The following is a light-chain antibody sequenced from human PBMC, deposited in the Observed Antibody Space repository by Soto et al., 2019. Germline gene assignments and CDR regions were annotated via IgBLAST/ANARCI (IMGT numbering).Light chain of an antibody. J-gene: IGKJ4*02. Sequence: EIVLTQSPATLSLSPGERATLSCGASRSVSSYLAWYQQKPGQAPRLLIYDASYRATGIPARFSGSGSGTDFTLTISSLEPEDLAVYYCLHRRDCRPRLTFVGGTKVEIK. CDR3: LHRRDCRPRLT. CDR1: RSVSSY. V-gene: IGKV3-11*01. CDR2: DAS.